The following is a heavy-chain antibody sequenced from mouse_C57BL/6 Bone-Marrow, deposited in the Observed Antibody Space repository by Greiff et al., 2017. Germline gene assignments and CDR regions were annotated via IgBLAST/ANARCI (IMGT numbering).Heavy chain of an antibody. J-gene: IGHJ1*03. D-gene: IGHD1-1*01. Sequence: VQLQQPGAELVKPGASVKLSCKASGYTFTSYWMHWVKQRPGQGLEWIGMIHPNSGSTNYNEKFKSKAPLTVDKSSSTAYMQLSSLTSEDSAVYYCAREGSSYDWYFDVWGTGTTVTVSS. CDR1: GYTFTSYW. CDR3: AREGSSYDWYFDV. CDR2: IHPNSGST. V-gene: IGHV1-64*01.